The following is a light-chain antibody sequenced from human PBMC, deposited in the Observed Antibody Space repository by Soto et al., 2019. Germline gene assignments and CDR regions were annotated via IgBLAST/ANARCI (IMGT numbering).Light chain of an antibody. CDR1: QTISTW. CDR3: QQSYSTPYT. Sequence: DIQMTQSPSTLSASVGDRVTITCRASQTISTWLAWYQQKPGKAPELLIYGASTLESGVPSRFSGSGSGTEFSLTSSSLQPDDLATFDCQQSYSTPYTFGQ. J-gene: IGKJ2*01. V-gene: IGKV1-5*01. CDR2: GAS.